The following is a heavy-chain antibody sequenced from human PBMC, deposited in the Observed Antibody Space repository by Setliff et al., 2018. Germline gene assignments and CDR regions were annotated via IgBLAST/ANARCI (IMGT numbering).Heavy chain of an antibody. CDR2: IIPASNGA. D-gene: IGHD1-26*01. V-gene: IGHV1-69*04. J-gene: IGHJ2*01. CDR1: GGTFSSHY. Sequence: ASVKVSCKASGGTFSSHYISWVRQAPGQGPQWLGRIIPASNGANYAQRFRGRVSFSADISTGTVFMDLSSLESEDTAVYYCVRVRRGGYHSIYWSFDLWGRGTLVTVPQ. CDR3: VRVRRGGYHSIYWSFDL.